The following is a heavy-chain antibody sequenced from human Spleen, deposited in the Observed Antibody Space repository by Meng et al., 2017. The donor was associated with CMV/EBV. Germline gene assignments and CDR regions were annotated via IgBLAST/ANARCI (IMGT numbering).Heavy chain of an antibody. J-gene: IGHJ4*02. V-gene: IGHV4-59*12. CDR3: ARPRYTTSSPFDD. D-gene: IGHD6-6*01. Sequence: SETLSLTCTVSGGSISSYYWSWIRQPPGKGLEWIGYIYYSGSTNYNPSLKSRVTISVDTSKNQFSLKLSSVTAADTAVYYCARPRYTTSSPFDDWGQGTLVTVSS. CDR2: IYYSGST. CDR1: GGSISSYY.